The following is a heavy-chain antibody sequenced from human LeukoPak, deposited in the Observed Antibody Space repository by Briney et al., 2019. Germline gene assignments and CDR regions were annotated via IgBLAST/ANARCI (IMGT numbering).Heavy chain of an antibody. CDR2: ISAYNGNT. D-gene: IGHD3-16*02. V-gene: IGHV1-18*01. Sequence: ASVKVSCKASGYTFSNYGISWVRQAPGQGLEWMGWISAYNGNTKYAQKFQGRVTLTTDTSTSTAYMELRSLRSEDTAVYYCARSRLGELSRQHYMDVWGKGTTVTVSS. CDR3: ARSRLGELSRQHYMDV. CDR1: GYTFSNYG. J-gene: IGHJ6*03.